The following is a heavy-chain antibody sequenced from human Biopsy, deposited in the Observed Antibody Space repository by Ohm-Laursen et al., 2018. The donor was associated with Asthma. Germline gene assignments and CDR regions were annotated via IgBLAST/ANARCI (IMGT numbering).Heavy chain of an antibody. V-gene: IGHV1-24*01. CDR3: ASDFPKDYVRYNFQF. J-gene: IGHJ4*02. CDR2: HDHEEGGT. D-gene: IGHD4-17*01. Sequence: SSVKASCKISGYSLTDLSMHWVRKAPGQGIEWMGGHDHEEGGTVNARRFQGRVTMTEDTSTDTAYMELSSLSSDDTAVYYCASDFPKDYVRYNFQFWGQGTLVSVSS. CDR1: GYSLTDLS.